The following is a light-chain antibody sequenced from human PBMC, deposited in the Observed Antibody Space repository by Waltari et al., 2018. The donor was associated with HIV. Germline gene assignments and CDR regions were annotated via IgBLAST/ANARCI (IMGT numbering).Light chain of an antibody. V-gene: IGLV3-21*04. CDR2: DDF. CDR1: NLGGNS. Sequence: SYVLTQPSSVSLAPGKTVTITCGGDNLGGNSVHWYKQKPGQAPPLVISDDFARPSGIPERFSGSKSETTATLTISGVEAGDEADYYCQVWDITSDRVVFGGGTHLTVL. J-gene: IGLJ2*01. CDR3: QVWDITSDRVV.